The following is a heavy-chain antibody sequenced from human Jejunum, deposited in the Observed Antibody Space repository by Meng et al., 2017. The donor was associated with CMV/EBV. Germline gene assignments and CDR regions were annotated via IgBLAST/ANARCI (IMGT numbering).Heavy chain of an antibody. CDR1: GGSIGSGDYY. V-gene: IGHV4-30-4*08. CDR3: ARGSIFVSFDS. D-gene: IGHD3-3*01. J-gene: IGHJ4*02. CDR2: IHDTGST. Sequence: QGQPREAGPGLVNPPQPLSLTCLVSGGSIGSGDYYWSWIRQPPGKGLEWIGYIHDTGSTYYNPSLKSRVDISLGTSRNHFSLTLSSVTAEDTAVYFCARGSIFVSFDSWGQGTLVTVSS.